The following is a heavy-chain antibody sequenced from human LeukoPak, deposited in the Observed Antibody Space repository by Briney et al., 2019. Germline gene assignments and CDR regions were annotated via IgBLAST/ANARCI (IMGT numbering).Heavy chain of an antibody. V-gene: IGHV3-23*01. Sequence: PGGSLRLSCAASGFTLSSYAMSWVRQAPGKGLEWVSAISGSGGSTYYADSVKGRFTISRDNSKNTLYLQMNSLRAEDTAVYYCAKDSKIAAAGPGMDVWGQGTTVTVSS. CDR3: AKDSKIAAAGPGMDV. D-gene: IGHD6-13*01. J-gene: IGHJ6*02. CDR2: ISGSGGST. CDR1: GFTLSSYA.